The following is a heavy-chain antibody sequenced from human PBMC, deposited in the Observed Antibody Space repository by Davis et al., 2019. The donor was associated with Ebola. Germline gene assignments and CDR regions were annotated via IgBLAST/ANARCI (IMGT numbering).Heavy chain of an antibody. CDR1: GFTFSDYY. D-gene: IGHD6-6*01. CDR3: AGSSSSFRPLDY. Sequence: GGSLRLSCAASGFTFSDYYMSWIRQAPGKGLEWVSYISYGILNTNYADSVKGRFTISRDNAKNSLFLQMNSLRAEDTAVYYCAGSSSSFRPLDYWGQGTLVTVSS. CDR2: ISYGILNT. J-gene: IGHJ4*02. V-gene: IGHV3-11*06.